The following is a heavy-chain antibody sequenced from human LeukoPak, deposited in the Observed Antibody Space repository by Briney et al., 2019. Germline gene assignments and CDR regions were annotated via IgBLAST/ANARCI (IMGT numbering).Heavy chain of an antibody. CDR1: GRSKSCYY. D-gene: IGHD6-13*01. Sequence: SDTVSLTYSVWGRSKSCYYWSWMGPPAGRGLDGIGRVYTSGSTNYNPSLKSRVTMSVDTSKNQFSLKLSSVTAADTAVYYCAREQQLVRGQVFTDYWGQGTLVTVSS. CDR3: AREQQLVRGQVFTDY. V-gene: IGHV4-4*07. J-gene: IGHJ4*02. CDR2: VYTSGST.